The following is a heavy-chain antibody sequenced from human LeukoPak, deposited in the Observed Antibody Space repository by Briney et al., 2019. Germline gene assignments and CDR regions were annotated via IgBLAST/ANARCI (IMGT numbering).Heavy chain of an antibody. CDR2: INHSGST. V-gene: IGHV4-34*01. Sequence: SETLSLTCAVYGGSFSGYYWSWIRRPPGKGLEWIGEINHSGSTNYNPSLKSRVTISVDTSKNQFSLKLSSVTAADTAVYYCARGRWLVLDYWGQGTLVTVSS. CDR3: ARGRWLVLDY. D-gene: IGHD6-19*01. J-gene: IGHJ4*02. CDR1: GGSFSGYY.